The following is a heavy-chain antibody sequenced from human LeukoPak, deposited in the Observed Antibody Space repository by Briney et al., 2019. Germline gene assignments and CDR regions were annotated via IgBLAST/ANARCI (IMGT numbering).Heavy chain of an antibody. CDR2: ISSSGSTI. J-gene: IGHJ4*02. CDR1: GFTFSSYE. V-gene: IGHV3-48*03. CDR3: ARDLVTMVRGVIITLFDY. Sequence: GGSLRLSCAASGFTFSSYEMNWVRQAPGKGLEWVSYISSSGSTIYYADSVKGRFTISRDNAKNSLYLQMNSLRAEDTAVYYCARDLVTMVRGVIITLFDYGGQGTLVTVSS. D-gene: IGHD3-10*01.